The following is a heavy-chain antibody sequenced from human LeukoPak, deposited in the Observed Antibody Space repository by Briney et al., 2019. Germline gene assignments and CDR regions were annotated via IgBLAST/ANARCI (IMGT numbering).Heavy chain of an antibody. J-gene: IGHJ4*02. Sequence: GGSLRLSCAASGFTFSGYSMNWVRQAPGKGLEWVANIKQDGSEKNYVDSVKGRFTISRDNAKNSLYLQMNSLRAEDTAVYYCARGDSTGYWGQGTLVTVSS. CDR3: ARGDSTGY. V-gene: IGHV3-7*04. CDR2: IKQDGSEK. CDR1: GFTFSGYS. D-gene: IGHD3-22*01.